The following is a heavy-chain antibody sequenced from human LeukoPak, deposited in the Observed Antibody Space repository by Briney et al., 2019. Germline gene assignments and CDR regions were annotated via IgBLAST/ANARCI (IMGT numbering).Heavy chain of an antibody. Sequence: GGSLRLSCAATGFTFSSYAMSWVRQAPGKGLEWVSGISGSGGSTYYADSVKGRFTISRDNSKNTLYLQMNSLRAEDTAVYYCAKKRNNWNHWVFDYWGQGTLVTVSS. CDR2: ISGSGGST. J-gene: IGHJ4*02. CDR3: AKKRNNWNHWVFDY. CDR1: GFTFSSYA. V-gene: IGHV3-23*01. D-gene: IGHD1-20*01.